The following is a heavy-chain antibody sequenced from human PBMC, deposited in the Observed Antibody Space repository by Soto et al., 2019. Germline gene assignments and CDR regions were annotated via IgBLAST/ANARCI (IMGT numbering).Heavy chain of an antibody. V-gene: IGHV1-69*13. CDR2: IIPIFGTA. D-gene: IGHD3-3*01. Sequence: SVKVSCKASGGTFSSYAISWVRQAPGQGLEWMGGIIPIFGTAKYAQKFQGRVTITADESTSTAYMELSSLRSEDTAVYYCARVTPAAPRFTSDYWGQGTLVTVSS. CDR1: GGTFSSYA. CDR3: ARVTPAAPRFTSDY. J-gene: IGHJ4*02.